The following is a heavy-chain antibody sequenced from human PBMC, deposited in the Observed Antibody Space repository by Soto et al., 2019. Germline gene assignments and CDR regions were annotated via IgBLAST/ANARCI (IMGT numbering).Heavy chain of an antibody. Sequence: SETLSLTCAVYGGSFSGYYWSWIRQPPGKGLEWIGEINHSGSTNYNPSLKSRVTISVDTSKNQFSLKLSSVTAADTAVYYCARGLTTSPYCGGDCYSFDYWGQGTLVTVSS. V-gene: IGHV4-34*01. CDR2: INHSGST. D-gene: IGHD2-21*02. CDR1: GGSFSGYY. J-gene: IGHJ4*02. CDR3: ARGLTTSPYCGGDCYSFDY.